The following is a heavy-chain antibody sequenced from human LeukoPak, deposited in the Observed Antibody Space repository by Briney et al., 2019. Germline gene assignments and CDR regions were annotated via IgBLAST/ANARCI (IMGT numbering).Heavy chain of an antibody. J-gene: IGHJ4*02. V-gene: IGHV5-51*01. D-gene: IGHD3-22*01. CDR2: IYPGDSDT. CDR1: GYSFTSYW. CDR3: ARSPSGYYDSSGYYYY. Sequence: GESQKISCKGSGYSFTSYWIGWVRQMPGKGLEWMGIIYPGDSDTRYSPSFQGQVTISADKSISTAYLQWSSLKASDTAMYYCARSPSGYYDSSGYYYYWGQGTLVTVSS.